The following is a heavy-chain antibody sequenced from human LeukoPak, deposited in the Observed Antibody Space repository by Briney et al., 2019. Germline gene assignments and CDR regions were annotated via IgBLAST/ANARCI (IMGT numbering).Heavy chain of an antibody. V-gene: IGHV3-74*01. CDR1: GFTFSSYW. CDR2: INSDESST. J-gene: IGHJ3*02. Sequence: GGSLRLSCAASGFTFSSYWMHWVRQAPGKGLVWVSRINSDESSTSYADSVKGRFTISRDNAKNTLYLQMNSLRAEDTAVYYCARVHYDFWSGQGVDAFDIWGQGTMVTVSS. D-gene: IGHD3-3*01. CDR3: ARVHYDFWSGQGVDAFDI.